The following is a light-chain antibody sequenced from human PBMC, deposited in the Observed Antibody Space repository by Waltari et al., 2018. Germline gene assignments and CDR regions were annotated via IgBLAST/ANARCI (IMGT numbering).Light chain of an antibody. CDR1: SDHSNYA. CDR2: VNSDGSH. Sequence: LALTQSPSASASLGASVTVTCTLSSDHSNYAIAWHQQQPQKGPRYLMKVNSDGSHIRGAGISDSFSGSSSGAERYLTISSLQSEDEGDYYCQTWDIATVVFGGGTKLTVL. J-gene: IGLJ2*01. CDR3: QTWDIATVV. V-gene: IGLV4-69*01.